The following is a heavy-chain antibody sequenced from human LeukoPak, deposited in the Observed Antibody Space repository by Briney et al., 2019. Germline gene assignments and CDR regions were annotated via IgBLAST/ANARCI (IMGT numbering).Heavy chain of an antibody. CDR1: GFTFDDYA. D-gene: IGHD6-19*01. CDR2: ISWDGGST. Sequence: GGSLRLSCAASGFTFDDYAMHWVRQAPGKGLEWVSLISWDGGSTYYADSVKGRFTISRDNSKNSLYLQMNSLRAEDTALYYCAKDYSSGWYVGYIDYWGQGTLVTVSS. CDR3: AKDYSSGWYVGYIDY. V-gene: IGHV3-43D*03. J-gene: IGHJ4*02.